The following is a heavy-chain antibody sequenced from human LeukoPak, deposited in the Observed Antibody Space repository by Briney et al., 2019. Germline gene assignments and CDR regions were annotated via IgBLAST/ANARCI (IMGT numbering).Heavy chain of an antibody. CDR1: GDNFSNYV. CDR3: ARSGSSSSEVDY. Sequence: SVKVSCKASGDNFSNYVITWVRQAPGQGLEWMGRIIPTFDVANSAQKFKGRVTITADKSTNTAHLELSSLRSEDTAVYYCARSGSSSSEVDYWGQGTLVTVSS. D-gene: IGHD6-6*01. CDR2: IIPTFDVA. J-gene: IGHJ4*02. V-gene: IGHV1-69*04.